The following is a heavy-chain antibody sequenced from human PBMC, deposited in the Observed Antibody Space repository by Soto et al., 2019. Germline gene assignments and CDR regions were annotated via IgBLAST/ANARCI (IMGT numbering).Heavy chain of an antibody. CDR2: INHSGST. D-gene: IGHD3-16*02. Sequence: SATLSLTCAVYGGSFSGYYWSWIRQPPGKGLEWIGEINHSGSTNYNPSLKSRVTISVDTSKNQFSLKLSSVTAADTAVYYCVRGRGRLLLRLGELSPYYYWGQGTLVTVSS. V-gene: IGHV4-34*01. J-gene: IGHJ4*02. CDR3: VRGRGRLLLRLGELSPYYY. CDR1: GGSFSGYY.